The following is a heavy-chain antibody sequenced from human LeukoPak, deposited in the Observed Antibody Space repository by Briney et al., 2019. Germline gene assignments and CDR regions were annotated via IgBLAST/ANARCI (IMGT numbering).Heavy chain of an antibody. CDR2: TYYRSKWYN. CDR1: GDSVSSNSAA. J-gene: IGHJ5*02. V-gene: IGHV6-1*01. D-gene: IGHD1-1*01. Sequence: SQTLSLTCAISGDSVSSNSAAWNWTRQSPSRGLEWLGRTYYRSKWYNDYAVSVKSRITISPDTSNNQFSLQLNSVTPEDTAVYYCARDPPPTGRNWFDPWGQGTLVTVSS. CDR3: ARDPPPTGRNWFDP.